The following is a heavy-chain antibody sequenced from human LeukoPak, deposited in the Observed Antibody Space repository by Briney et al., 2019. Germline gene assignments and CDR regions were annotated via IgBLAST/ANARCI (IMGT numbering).Heavy chain of an antibody. CDR2: ISGSGGST. CDR1: GFTFSSYA. J-gene: IGHJ4*02. CDR3: ARSDISGSYYY. D-gene: IGHD1-26*01. V-gene: IGHV3-23*01. Sequence: GGSLRLSCAASGFTFSSYAMSWVRQAPGKGLEWVSAISGSGGSTYYADSVKGRFTISRDNSKNTLYLQMNSLRAEDTALYYCARSDISGSYYYWGQGTLVTVSS.